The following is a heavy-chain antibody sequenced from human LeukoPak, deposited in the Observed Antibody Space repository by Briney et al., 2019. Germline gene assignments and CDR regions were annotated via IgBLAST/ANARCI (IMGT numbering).Heavy chain of an antibody. CDR2: ISYDGSNE. CDR3: VRDIVPYSSNWYYFDY. D-gene: IGHD6-13*01. V-gene: IGHV3-30*14. J-gene: IGHJ4*02. Sequence: GGSLRLSCAASGFTFGAYAMHWVRQSPGKGLEWVALISYDGSNEWYADSVKGRFTISRDNSKNTLYLQMNSLRAEDTAVYYCVRDIVPYSSNWYYFDYWGQGTLVTVSS. CDR1: GFTFGAYA.